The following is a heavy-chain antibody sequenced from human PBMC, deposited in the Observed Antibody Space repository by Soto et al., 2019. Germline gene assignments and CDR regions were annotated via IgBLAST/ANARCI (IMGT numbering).Heavy chain of an antibody. Sequence: EVQLVESGGGLVQPGGSLRLSCAASGLTFTSYSMNWVRQAPGKGLEWVSFISSSSSTIYYAGSVKGRFTISRDNAKNSLDLQMNSLRDEDTAVYSCARDRGYTYGFDYWGQGTLVTVSS. J-gene: IGHJ4*02. CDR2: ISSSSSTI. CDR3: ARDRGYTYGFDY. CDR1: GLTFTSYS. D-gene: IGHD5-18*01. V-gene: IGHV3-48*02.